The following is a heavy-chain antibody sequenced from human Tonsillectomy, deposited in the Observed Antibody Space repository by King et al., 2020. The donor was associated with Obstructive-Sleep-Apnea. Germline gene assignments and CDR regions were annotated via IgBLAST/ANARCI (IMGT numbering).Heavy chain of an antibody. CDR3: VKEWELQGFDY. CDR2: IWYDGTNK. J-gene: IGHJ4*02. V-gene: IGHV3-33*06. D-gene: IGHD1-26*01. CDR1: GFSFSNSG. Sequence: VQLVESGGGVVQPWGSLRLSCAASGFSFSNSGMHWDRQSPGAVLEWVTMIWYDGTNKYLADSVKGRFTISSDNSKNTLYLQMSSLRAEDTAVYYCVKEWELQGFDYWGQGTLVTVSS.